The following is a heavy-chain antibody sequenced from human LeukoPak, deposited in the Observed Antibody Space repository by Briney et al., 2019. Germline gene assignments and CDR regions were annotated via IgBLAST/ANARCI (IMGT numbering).Heavy chain of an antibody. CDR1: GGSITSNTNY. Sequence: PSETLSLTCTVSGGSITSNTNYWGWIRQPPGKGLEWIGNIYYSGTTYYNPSLKSRVTISVDTSKNQFSLKLSSVTAADTAVYYCAREGSSYDSSTNDAFDIWGQGTMVTVSS. D-gene: IGHD3-22*01. V-gene: IGHV4-39*07. J-gene: IGHJ3*02. CDR3: AREGSSYDSSTNDAFDI. CDR2: IYYSGTT.